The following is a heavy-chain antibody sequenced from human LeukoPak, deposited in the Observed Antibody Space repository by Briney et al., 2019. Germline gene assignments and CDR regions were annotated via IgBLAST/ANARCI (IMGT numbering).Heavy chain of an antibody. Sequence: ASVKVSCKASGGTLSSYAISWVRQAPGQGLEWMGGIIPIFGTANYAQKFQGRVTITADESTSTAYMELSSLRSEDTAVYYCARDWAAAAGTHWGQGTLVTVSS. D-gene: IGHD6-13*01. CDR1: GGTLSSYA. CDR3: ARDWAAAAGTH. J-gene: IGHJ4*02. CDR2: IIPIFGTA. V-gene: IGHV1-69*01.